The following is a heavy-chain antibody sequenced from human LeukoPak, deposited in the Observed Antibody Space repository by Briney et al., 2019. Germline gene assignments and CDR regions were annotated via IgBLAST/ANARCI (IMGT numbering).Heavy chain of an antibody. V-gene: IGHV4-59*01. CDR3: VRAQYSSSWDKIYYFDY. Sequence: SETLSLTCTVSGVSISSYYRSWIRQPPGKGLEWIGYIYYSGSTNYNPSLKSRVTISVDTSKNQFSLKLSSVTAADTAVYYCVRAQYSSSWDKIYYFDYWGQGTLVTVSS. J-gene: IGHJ4*02. CDR1: GVSISSYY. CDR2: IYYSGST. D-gene: IGHD6-13*01.